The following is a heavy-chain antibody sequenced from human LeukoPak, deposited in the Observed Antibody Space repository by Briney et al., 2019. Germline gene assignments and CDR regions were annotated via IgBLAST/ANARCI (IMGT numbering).Heavy chain of an antibody. V-gene: IGHV3-21*01. D-gene: IGHD2-2*01. CDR1: GFTFSTYA. CDR2: ISGDSSYI. CDR3: ARGIVVVPAATRGHFDY. Sequence: GGSLRLSCAASGFTFSTYAMHWVRQAPGKGLEWVSSISGDSSYIYYTASVEGRFAISRDNTKKSLYLQINSLRAEDTAVYYCARGIVVVPAATRGHFDYWGQGTLVTVSS. J-gene: IGHJ4*02.